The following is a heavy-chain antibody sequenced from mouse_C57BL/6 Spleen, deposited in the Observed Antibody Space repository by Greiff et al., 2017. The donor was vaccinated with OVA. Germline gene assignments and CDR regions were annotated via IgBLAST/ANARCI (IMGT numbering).Heavy chain of an antibody. CDR1: GFTFSDYG. CDR3: ARGYDYSYYFDY. CDR2: ISSGSSTI. D-gene: IGHD2-4*01. J-gene: IGHJ2*01. V-gene: IGHV5-17*01. Sequence: DVKLVESGGGLVKPGGSLKLSCAASGFTFSDYGMHWVRQAPEKGLEWVAYISSGSSTIYYADTVKGRFTISRDNAKNTLFLQMTSLRSEDTAMYYCARGYDYSYYFDYWGQGTTLTVSS.